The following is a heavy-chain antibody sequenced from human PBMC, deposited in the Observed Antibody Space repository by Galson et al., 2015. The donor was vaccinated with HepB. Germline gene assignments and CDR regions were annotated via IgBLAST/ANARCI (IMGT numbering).Heavy chain of an antibody. D-gene: IGHD5-18*01. Sequence: ETLSLTCTVSGGSVSSGSYYWSWIRQPPGKGLEWIGYIYYSGSTNYNPSLKSRVTISVDTSKNQFSLKLSSVTAADTAVYYCARVGRIQPFDHWGQGTLVTVSS. CDR1: GGSVSSGSYY. V-gene: IGHV4-61*01. CDR2: IYYSGST. CDR3: ARVGRIQPFDH. J-gene: IGHJ4*02.